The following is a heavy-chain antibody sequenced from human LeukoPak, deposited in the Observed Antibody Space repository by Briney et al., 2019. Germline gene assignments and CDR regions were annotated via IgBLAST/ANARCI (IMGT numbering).Heavy chain of an antibody. CDR2: IIPIFGTA. D-gene: IGHD6-19*01. CDR1: GGTFSRFT. V-gene: IGHV1-69*13. CDR3: ARHYRIAVAGTPNWFDP. Sequence: ASVKVSCKASGGTFSRFTISWVRQAPGQGLEWMGGIIPIFGTANYAQKFQGRVTITADESTSTAYMELSSLRSEDTAVYYCARHYRIAVAGTPNWFDPWGQGTLVTVSS. J-gene: IGHJ5*02.